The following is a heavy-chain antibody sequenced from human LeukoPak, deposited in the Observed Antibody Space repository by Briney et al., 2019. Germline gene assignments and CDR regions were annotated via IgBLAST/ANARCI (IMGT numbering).Heavy chain of an antibody. CDR2: ISSGSRTI. CDR3: ARESISGHRDFDY. D-gene: IGHD1-26*01. V-gene: IGHV3-48*01. CDR1: GFTFSGYS. J-gene: IGHJ4*02. Sequence: GGPLRLSCAASGFTFSGYSMNWVRQAPGKGLEWLSYISSGSRTIYYADSVKGRFTVPRDNAKNSLYLQMNSLRAEDTAVYYCARESISGHRDFDYWGQGALVTVSS.